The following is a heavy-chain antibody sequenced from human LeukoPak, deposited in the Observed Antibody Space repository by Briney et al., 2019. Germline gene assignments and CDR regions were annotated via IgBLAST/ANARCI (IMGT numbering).Heavy chain of an antibody. CDR3: ARRGNNWNEIDY. CDR1: GGSVSSISYS. CDR2: IYYSGST. Sequence: SDTLSLTCIVSGGSVSSISYSWGWIRRPPGKGLEWIGSIYYSGSTYYNPSLKSRVTISVDTSKNQFSLKLSSVTAADTAVYYCARRGNNWNEIDYWGQGTLVTVSS. V-gene: IGHV4-39*01. J-gene: IGHJ4*02. D-gene: IGHD1-20*01.